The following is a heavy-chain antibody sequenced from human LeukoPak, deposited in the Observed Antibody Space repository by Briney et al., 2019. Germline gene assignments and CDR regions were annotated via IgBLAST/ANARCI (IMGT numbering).Heavy chain of an antibody. Sequence: ASVKVSCKASGYTFTSYDINWVRQATGQGLEWMGWMNPNSGNTGYAQKFQGRVTMTRNTSISTAYMELSSLRSEDTAVYYCATRSSAPRDYYDSSGYYFDYWGQGTLVTVSS. CDR2: MNPNSGNT. D-gene: IGHD3-22*01. J-gene: IGHJ4*02. CDR1: GYTFTSYD. V-gene: IGHV1-8*01. CDR3: ATRSSAPRDYYDSSGYYFDY.